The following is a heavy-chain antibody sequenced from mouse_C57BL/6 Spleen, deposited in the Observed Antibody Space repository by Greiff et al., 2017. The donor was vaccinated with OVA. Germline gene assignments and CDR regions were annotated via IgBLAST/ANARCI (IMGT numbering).Heavy chain of an antibody. J-gene: IGHJ1*03. CDR2: IDPSDSYT. CDR1: GYTFTSYW. V-gene: IGHV1-50*01. Sequence: QVQLQQPGAELVKPGASVKLSCKASGYTFTSYWMQWVKQRPGQGLEWIGEIDPSDSYTNYNQKFKGKATLTVDTSSRTAYMQLRSLTSEDSAVSYSARSTVVADWYFDVWGTGTTVTVSS. CDR3: ARSTVVADWYFDV. D-gene: IGHD1-1*01.